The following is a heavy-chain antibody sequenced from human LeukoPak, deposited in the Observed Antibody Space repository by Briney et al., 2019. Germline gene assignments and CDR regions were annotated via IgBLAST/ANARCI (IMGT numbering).Heavy chain of an antibody. CDR2: ISWNSGSI. J-gene: IGHJ4*02. Sequence: GGSLRLSCAASGFTFDDYAMHWVRQAPGKGLEWVSGISWNSGSISYADSVKGRFTISRDNAKNSLYLQMNSLRAEDTALYYCAKGTAAGTSYYFDYWGQGTLVTVSS. CDR3: AKGTAAGTSYYFDY. CDR1: GFTFDDYA. D-gene: IGHD6-13*01. V-gene: IGHV3-9*01.